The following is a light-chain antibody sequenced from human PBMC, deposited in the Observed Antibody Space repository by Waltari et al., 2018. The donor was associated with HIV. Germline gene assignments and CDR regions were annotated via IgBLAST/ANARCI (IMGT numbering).Light chain of an antibody. Sequence: QSALTQPPTASGSPGQSVTISCSGTSNDVGPYDYVSWYHQHPDKAPRLIIYEVYKRPSGVPDRFSGSKSGNTASLTVSGLQAEDEADYYCTSYAGSDNLMLFGGGTKVTVL. CDR1: SNDVGPYDY. CDR3: TSYAGSDNLML. CDR2: EVY. J-gene: IGLJ2*01. V-gene: IGLV2-8*01.